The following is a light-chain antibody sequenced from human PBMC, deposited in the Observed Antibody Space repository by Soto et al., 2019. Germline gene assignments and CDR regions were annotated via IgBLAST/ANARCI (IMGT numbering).Light chain of an antibody. J-gene: IGKJ1*01. CDR2: KAS. V-gene: IGKV1-5*03. CDR1: QSFTSW. Sequence: DIQMTQSPSTLSASVGDRVTITCRASQSFTSWLAWYQQKPGKAPKLLIYKASHLESGVPSRFSGSESGTEFSLSISSRQPDDFAPYFCQQYRSYPWTFGQGTKVEIK. CDR3: QQYRSYPWT.